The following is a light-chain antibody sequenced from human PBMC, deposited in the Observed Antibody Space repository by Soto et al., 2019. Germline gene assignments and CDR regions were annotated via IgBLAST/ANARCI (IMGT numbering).Light chain of an antibody. CDR2: GAS. V-gene: IGKV3-15*01. CDR3: QQYNNWPPWT. Sequence: EIVMTQSPATLSVSPGEAATLSCRASQSVSTDLAWYQQKPGQAPRLLIYGASTRATGIPARFSGSGSGTEFTLTISSLQSEDFALYFCQQYNNWPPWTFGQGTKVDIK. CDR1: QSVSTD. J-gene: IGKJ1*01.